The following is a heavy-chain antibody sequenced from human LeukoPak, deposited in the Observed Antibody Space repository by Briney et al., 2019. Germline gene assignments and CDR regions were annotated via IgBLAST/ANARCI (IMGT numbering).Heavy chain of an antibody. V-gene: IGHV1-69*13. CDR2: IIPVLGTA. Sequence: SVKVSCKASKGTFSSYGISWVRQAPGQGLEWMGGIIPVLGTAKYAQKFQDRVTITANESTGTVYMELSSLRSADTAVYYCARASTVTTPKDAFDIWGQGTMVTVSS. CDR3: ARASTVTTPKDAFDI. D-gene: IGHD4-17*01. CDR1: KGTFSSYG. J-gene: IGHJ3*02.